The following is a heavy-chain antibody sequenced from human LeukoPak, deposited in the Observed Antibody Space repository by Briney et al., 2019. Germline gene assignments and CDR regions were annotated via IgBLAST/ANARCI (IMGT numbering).Heavy chain of an antibody. J-gene: IGHJ4*02. D-gene: IGHD6-6*01. CDR1: GGSISSYY. CDR2: IYYSGST. CDR3: ARGLIAAREYYLDS. Sequence: SETLSLTCTVSGGSISSYYWSWIRQPPGKGLEWIGYIYYSGSTNYNPSLKSRVTLSVDSSKNQFSLKLSSVTAADTGVYYCARGLIAAREYYLDSWGQGTLVTVSS. V-gene: IGHV4-59*01.